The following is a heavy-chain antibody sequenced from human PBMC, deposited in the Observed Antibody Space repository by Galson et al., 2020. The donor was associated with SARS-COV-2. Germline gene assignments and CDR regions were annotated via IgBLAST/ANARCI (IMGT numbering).Heavy chain of an antibody. CDR3: ARAWLPSTVVVPATGGFHYGMDV. CDR1: GDSVSSNSAA. V-gene: IGHV6-1*01. Sequence: SQTLSLTCAISGDSVSSNSAAWNWIRQSPSSGLEWLGRTYYRSKWYNDYAVSVKSRITINPDTSKNQVSLQLNSVTPEDTAVYYCARAWLPSTVVVPATGGFHYGMDVWGQGTTVTVSS. D-gene: IGHD2-2*01. J-gene: IGHJ6*02. CDR2: TYYRSKWYN.